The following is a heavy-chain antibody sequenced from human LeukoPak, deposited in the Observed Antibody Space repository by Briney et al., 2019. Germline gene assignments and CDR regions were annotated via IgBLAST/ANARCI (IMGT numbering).Heavy chain of an antibody. J-gene: IGHJ4*02. D-gene: IGHD5/OR15-5a*01. Sequence: PGGSLRLSCAASGFIFSNYWMHWVRQAPGKGLVWVSRVNNDGSSTTYADSVKGRFTISRDNAKNTLYLQMNSLRAEDTAVYYCAKGGLRVTDDGGQGTLVTVSS. CDR2: VNNDGSST. V-gene: IGHV3-74*03. CDR1: GFIFSNYW. CDR3: AKGGLRVTDD.